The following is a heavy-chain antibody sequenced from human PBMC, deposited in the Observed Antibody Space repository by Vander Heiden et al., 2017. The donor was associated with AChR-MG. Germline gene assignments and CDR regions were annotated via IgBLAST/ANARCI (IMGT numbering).Heavy chain of an antibody. V-gene: IGHV3-21*01. CDR2: ISSSSSYI. CDR1: GFPFSSYR. CDR3: ARDPNGSGSYASNDAFDI. J-gene: IGHJ3*02. Sequence: EVQLVESGGGLVKPGGSRRLSCAASGFPFSSYRMNWVRQAPGKGLEWVSSISSSSSYIYYADSVKGRFTISRDNAKNSLYLQMNSLRAEDTAVYYCARDPNGSGSYASNDAFDIWGQGTMVTVFS. D-gene: IGHD1-26*01.